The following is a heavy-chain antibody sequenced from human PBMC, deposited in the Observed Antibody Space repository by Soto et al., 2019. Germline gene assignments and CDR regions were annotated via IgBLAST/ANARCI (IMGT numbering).Heavy chain of an antibody. J-gene: IGHJ3*02. V-gene: IGHV4-31*03. D-gene: IGHD3-22*01. CDR1: GFSISSGFCY. CDR2: IYYSGST. CDR3: ARDIAYDSSGYYYGDAFDI. Sequence: SVTLSLTCTFSGFSISSGFCYWSWIRQHPGKGLEWIGYIYYSGSTYYNPSLKSRVTISVDTSKNQFSLKLSSVTAADTAVYYCARDIAYDSSGYYYGDAFDIWGQGTMVTVSS.